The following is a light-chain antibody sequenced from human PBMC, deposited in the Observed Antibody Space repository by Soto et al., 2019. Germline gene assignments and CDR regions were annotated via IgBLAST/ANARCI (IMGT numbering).Light chain of an antibody. CDR1: QTISSTY. V-gene: IGKV3-20*01. CDR2: GAS. CDR3: QQYKT. J-gene: IGKJ1*01. Sequence: ESVLTQSPGTLSLSPGERATLSCRASQTISSTYLAWYQQRPGQAPRLLIYGASNRATGIPDRFSGSGSGTDFTLTISRLEPEDFAVYHCQQYKTFGQGTKVDIK.